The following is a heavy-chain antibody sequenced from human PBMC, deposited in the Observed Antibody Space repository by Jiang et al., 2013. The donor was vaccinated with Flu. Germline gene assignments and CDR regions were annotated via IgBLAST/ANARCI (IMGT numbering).Heavy chain of an antibody. CDR2: IHPGDSDT. J-gene: IGHJ3*02. D-gene: IGHD3-10*01. CDR1: GYSFTSYW. Sequence: VKKPGESLKISCKGSGYSFTSYWLVWVRQMPGKGLEWMGIIHPGDSDTRYSPSFQGQVTISADKSISTAYMQWSSLKASDTAIYYCAKHGVGITMVQGSGGAFDIWGQGTKVTVSS. CDR3: AKHGVGITMVQGSGGAFDI. V-gene: IGHV5-51*01.